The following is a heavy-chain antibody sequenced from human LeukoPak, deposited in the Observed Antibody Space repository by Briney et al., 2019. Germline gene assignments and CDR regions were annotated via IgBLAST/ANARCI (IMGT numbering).Heavy chain of an antibody. Sequence: ASVKVSCKASGYTFTSYGISWVRQAPGQGLEWMGRISAYNGNTNYAQKLQGRVTMTTDTSTSTAYMELRSLRSDDTAVYYCARDIRFLEWLPNNWFDPWGQGTLVTVSS. D-gene: IGHD3-3*01. CDR2: ISAYNGNT. CDR3: ARDIRFLEWLPNNWFDP. J-gene: IGHJ5*02. V-gene: IGHV1-18*01. CDR1: GYTFTSYG.